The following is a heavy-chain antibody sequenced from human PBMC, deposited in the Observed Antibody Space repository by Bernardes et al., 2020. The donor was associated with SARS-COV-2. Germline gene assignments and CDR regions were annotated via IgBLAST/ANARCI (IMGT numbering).Heavy chain of an antibody. J-gene: IGHJ4*02. Sequence: GGSLRLSCAASGFTFSSYAMRWVRQAPGKGLEWLSSILSGGTTYYAAYLKCRFTISRDNSKNTLYLQMNTLRAEDKAVYYCAKCGSSWLVDYWGQGTLVIVSS. CDR3: AKCGSSWLVDY. CDR1: GFTFSSYA. D-gene: IGHD6-13*01. V-gene: IGHV3-23*01. CDR2: ILSGGTT.